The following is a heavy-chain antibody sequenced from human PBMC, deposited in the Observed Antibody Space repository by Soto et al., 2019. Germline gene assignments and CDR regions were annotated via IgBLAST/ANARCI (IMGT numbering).Heavy chain of an antibody. CDR1: GYTFSSYR. CDR3: ARIFKEYCSSDNCYYYGLDV. D-gene: IGHD2-2*01. V-gene: IGHV1-18*03. Sequence: QVQLVQSGSEVKKPGASVKASCKSSGYTFSSYRITWVRQAPGQGLEWMGRNSPYNGDTNYAQQLQGRLTMTTDSSKSTAYIAVGSLRSDDMAVYYGARIFKEYCSSDNCYYYGLDVWGQGTTVTVSS. CDR2: NSPYNGDT. J-gene: IGHJ6*02.